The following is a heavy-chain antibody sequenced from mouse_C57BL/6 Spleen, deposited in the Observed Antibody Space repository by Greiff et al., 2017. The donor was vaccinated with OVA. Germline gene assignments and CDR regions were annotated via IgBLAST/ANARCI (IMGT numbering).Heavy chain of an antibody. CDR1: GFTFSDYG. CDR3: AMFTTVGATEDWYFDV. J-gene: IGHJ1*03. D-gene: IGHD1-1*01. Sequence: EVQRVESGGGLVKPGGSLKLSCAASGFTFSDYGMHWVRQAPEKGLEWVAYISSGGSTIYYADTVKGRFTISRDNAKNTLFLQLTSLRSEDTAMYYCAMFTTVGATEDWYFDVWGTGTTVTVSS. CDR2: ISSGGSTI. V-gene: IGHV5-17*01.